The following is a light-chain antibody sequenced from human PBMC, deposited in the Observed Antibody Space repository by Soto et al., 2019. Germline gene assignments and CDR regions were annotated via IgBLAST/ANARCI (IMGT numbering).Light chain of an antibody. V-gene: IGKV3-20*01. CDR3: QQYGSSPRFT. J-gene: IGKJ4*01. CDR2: DTS. CDR1: QSVSSSY. Sequence: EIVLTQSPGTLSLSPGDRATLSCRASQSVSSSYLTWYQQKPGQPPRLLIYDTSSRAAGIPDRFSGSGSGTDFTLTISRLEPEDFALYYCQQYGSSPRFTFGGGTKVEIK.